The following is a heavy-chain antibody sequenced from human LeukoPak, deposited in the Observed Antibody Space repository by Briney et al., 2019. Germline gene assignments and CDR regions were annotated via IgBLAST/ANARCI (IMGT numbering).Heavy chain of an antibody. J-gene: IGHJ4*02. V-gene: IGHV1-2*02. D-gene: IGHD5-24*01. CDR3: ASQGTMATIQRMGDY. CDR1: GYTFTGYY. Sequence: ASVKVSCKASGYTFTGYYMHWVRQAPGQGLEWMGWINPNSGGTNYAQKFQGRVTMTRDTSISTAYMELSRLRSDDTAVYYCASQGTMATIQRMGDYWGQGTLVTVSS. CDR2: INPNSGGT.